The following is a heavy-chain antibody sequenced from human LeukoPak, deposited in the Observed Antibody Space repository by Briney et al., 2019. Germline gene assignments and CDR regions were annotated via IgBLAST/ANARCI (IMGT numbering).Heavy chain of an antibody. Sequence: ASVKVSCKASGYIFTTYDINWVRQAPGQGPEWVGWMSPSSGNTGLAQKFQGRVSMTRDTSIHTAYMELSSLTSDDTAVYYCTRGEGIVGSYWGQGTLVTVSS. CDR2: MSPSSGNT. CDR3: TRGEGIVGSY. D-gene: IGHD1-26*01. J-gene: IGHJ4*02. CDR1: GYIFTTYD. V-gene: IGHV1-8*01.